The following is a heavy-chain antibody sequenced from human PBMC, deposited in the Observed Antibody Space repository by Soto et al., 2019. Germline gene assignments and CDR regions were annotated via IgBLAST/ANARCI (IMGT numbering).Heavy chain of an antibody. Sequence: GGSLRLSCAASGFTVSSNYMSWVRQAPGKGLEWVSVIYSGGSTYYADSVKGRFTISRDNSKNTLYLQMNSLRAEDTAVYYCARDLLERHYYYMDVWGKGTTVTVSS. J-gene: IGHJ6*03. D-gene: IGHD1-1*01. V-gene: IGHV3-66*01. CDR3: ARDLLERHYYYMDV. CDR1: GFTVSSNY. CDR2: IYSGGST.